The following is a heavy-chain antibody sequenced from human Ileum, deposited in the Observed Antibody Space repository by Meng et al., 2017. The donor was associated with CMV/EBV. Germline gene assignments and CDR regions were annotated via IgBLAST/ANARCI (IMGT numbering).Heavy chain of an antibody. V-gene: IGHV3-23*03. D-gene: IGHD3-3*01. J-gene: IGHJ4*02. CDR1: FSLYA. Sequence: FSLYAMSWVRQAPGKGLEWVATISSGGGDKHYADSVKGRFTVSRDDSKNTLYLQMSSLKAEDTAVYYCAKSRDALWSGYYTNPSFDYWGQGSLVTVSS. CDR2: ISSGGGDK. CDR3: AKSRDALWSGYYTNPSFDY.